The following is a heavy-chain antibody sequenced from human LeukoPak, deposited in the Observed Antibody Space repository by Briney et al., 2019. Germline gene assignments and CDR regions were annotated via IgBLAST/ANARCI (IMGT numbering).Heavy chain of an antibody. D-gene: IGHD3-10*01. J-gene: IGHJ3*02. CDR3: ARGTGITNAFDI. CDR2: ISGSGTI. Sequence: PSETLSLTCIVSGGSINSYWSWIRQPAGKGLEWIGRISGSGTITYNPALQSRLTISIDTSKNQFSLKLMSVTAADTAVYYCARGTGITNAFDIWGQGTMVTVSS. V-gene: IGHV4-4*07. CDR1: GGSINSY.